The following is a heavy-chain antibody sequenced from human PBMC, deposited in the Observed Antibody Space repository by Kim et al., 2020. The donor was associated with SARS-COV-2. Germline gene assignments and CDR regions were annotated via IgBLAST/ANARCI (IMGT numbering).Heavy chain of an antibody. Sequence: GGYLRLSCAASGFTFSDYYMSWIRQAPGKGLEWVSYISSSGSTIYYADSVKGRFTISRDNAKNSLYLQMNSLRAEDTAVYYCARGRWFGELLGDAFDIWGQGTMVTVSS. D-gene: IGHD3-10*01. CDR2: ISSSGSTI. CDR3: ARGRWFGELLGDAFDI. J-gene: IGHJ3*02. CDR1: GFTFSDYY. V-gene: IGHV3-11*01.